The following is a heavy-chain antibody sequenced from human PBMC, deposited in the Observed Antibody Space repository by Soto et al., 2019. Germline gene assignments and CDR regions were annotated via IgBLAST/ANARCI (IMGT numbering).Heavy chain of an antibody. D-gene: IGHD4-17*01. CDR1: GFTFSNYG. CDR3: AKDHLPTTVTTPWFDP. J-gene: IGHJ5*02. V-gene: IGHV3-30*18. CDR2: ISYDGSNK. Sequence: QVQLVGSGGGVVQPGRSLRLSCAASGFTFSNYGMHWVRQAPGKGLEWVAVISYDGSNKYYADSVKGRFTISRDNSKNTLYLQKDSLTPEDTAVYYCAKDHLPTTVTTPWFDPWGQGTLVTVSS.